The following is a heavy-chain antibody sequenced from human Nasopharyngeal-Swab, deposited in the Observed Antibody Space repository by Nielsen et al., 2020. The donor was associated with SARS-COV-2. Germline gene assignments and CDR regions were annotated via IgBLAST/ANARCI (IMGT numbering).Heavy chain of an antibody. CDR1: GFTFSSYW. D-gene: IGHD3-10*01. CDR3: ARDSYGSGSDYYYYGMDV. V-gene: IGHV3-7*01. CDR2: IKQDGSEK. Sequence: GGSLRFSCAASGFTFSSYWMSWVRQAPGKGLEWVANIKQDGSEKYYVDSVKGRFTISRDNAKNSLYLQMNSLRAEDTAVYYCARDSYGSGSDYYYYGMDVWGQGTTVTVSS. J-gene: IGHJ6*02.